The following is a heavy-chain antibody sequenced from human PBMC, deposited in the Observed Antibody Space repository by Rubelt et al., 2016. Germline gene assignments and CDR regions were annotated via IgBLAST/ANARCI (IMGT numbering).Heavy chain of an antibody. V-gene: IGHV4-34*01. CDR3: ARGPKSLSQPVYYYYMDV. CDR2: INHSGST. D-gene: IGHD2-2*01. Sequence: QVQLQQWGAGLLKPSETLSLTCAVYGGSFSGYYWSWIRQPPGKGLEWIGEINHSGSTNYNPSLKSRVTLSVDTSKNQFALKLSSVTAADTAVYYCARGPKSLSQPVYYYYMDVWGKGTTVTVSS. CDR1: GGSFSGYY. J-gene: IGHJ6*03.